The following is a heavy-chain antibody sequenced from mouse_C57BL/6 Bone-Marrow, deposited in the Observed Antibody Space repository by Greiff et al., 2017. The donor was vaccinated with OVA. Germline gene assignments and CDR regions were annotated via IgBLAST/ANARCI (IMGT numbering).Heavy chain of an antibody. D-gene: IGHD1-1*01. CDR2: INPNNGGT. J-gene: IGHJ1*03. Sequence: VQLQQSGPELVKPGASVKISCKASGYTFTDYYMNWVKQSHGKSLEWIGDINPNNGGTSYNQKFKGKATLTVDKSSSTAYMELRSLTSEDSAVYYCARLYYGSRYWYFDVWGTGTTVTVSS. CDR1: GYTFTDYY. V-gene: IGHV1-26*01. CDR3: ARLYYGSRYWYFDV.